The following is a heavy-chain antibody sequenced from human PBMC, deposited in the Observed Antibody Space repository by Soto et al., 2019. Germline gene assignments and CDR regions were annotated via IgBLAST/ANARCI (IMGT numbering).Heavy chain of an antibody. V-gene: IGHV4-31*03. CDR1: GGSISSGGYY. CDR3: ERADVTGVMDV. CDR2: IYYSGST. Sequence: PSETLSLTCTVSGGSISSGGYYWSWIRQHPGKGLEWIGYIYYSGSTYYNPSLKSRVTISVDTSKNQFSLKLSSVTAADTAVYYCERADVTGVMDVWGQGTTVTVYS. J-gene: IGHJ6*02.